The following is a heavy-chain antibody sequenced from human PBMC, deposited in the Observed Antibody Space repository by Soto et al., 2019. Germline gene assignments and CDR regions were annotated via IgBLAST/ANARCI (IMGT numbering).Heavy chain of an antibody. Sequence: PGGSLRLSCAASGFTFSSYWMFWVRQAPGKGLVWVSRISIDGRSTNYADSVKGRFTISRDNAKNTLYLQMNSLRAEDTAVYYCAKDPASGSSWSDWGQGTLVTVSS. CDR1: GFTFSSYW. CDR3: AKDPASGSSWSD. J-gene: IGHJ4*02. CDR2: ISIDGRST. V-gene: IGHV3-74*01. D-gene: IGHD6-13*01.